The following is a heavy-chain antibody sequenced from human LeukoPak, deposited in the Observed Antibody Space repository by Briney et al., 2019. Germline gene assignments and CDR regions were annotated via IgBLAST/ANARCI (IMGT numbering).Heavy chain of an antibody. CDR3: ARDLGYYGSGSYGWFDP. D-gene: IGHD3-10*01. J-gene: IGHJ5*02. V-gene: IGHV3-66*01. CDR2: IYSSGST. CDR1: GFTVSANY. Sequence: GGSLRLSCAASGFTVSANYMTWVRQAPGKGLEWVSLIYSSGSTYYADSVKGRFTISRDNSKNTLYLQMNSLRAEDTAVYYCARDLGYYGSGSYGWFDPWGQGTLVTVSS.